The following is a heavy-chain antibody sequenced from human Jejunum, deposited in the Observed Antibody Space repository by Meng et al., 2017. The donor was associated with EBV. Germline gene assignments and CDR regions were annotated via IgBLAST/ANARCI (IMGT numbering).Heavy chain of an antibody. J-gene: IGHJ4*02. CDR2: ISPDGDET. CDR3: ADRALVGGL. CDR1: GFTFSRFS. Sequence: EVQLLASGGGLVQHGGSLRLSCAASGFTFSRFSMSWVRQAPGKGLEWVSNISPDGDETYYADSVKGRFTISRDNSKNRVFLQMNSLRAEDTAVYYCADRALVGGLWGQGTLVTVAS. V-gene: IGHV3-23*01. D-gene: IGHD2-8*02.